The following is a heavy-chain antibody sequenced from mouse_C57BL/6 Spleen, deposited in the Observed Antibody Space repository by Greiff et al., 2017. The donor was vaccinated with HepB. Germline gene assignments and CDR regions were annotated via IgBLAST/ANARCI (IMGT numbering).Heavy chain of an antibody. V-gene: IGHV1-54*01. CDR2: INPGSGGN. Sequence: VQLQQSGAELVRPGTSVKVSCKASGYAFTNYLIEWVKQRPGQGLEWIGVINPGSGGNNYNEKFKGKAKLTADKSSSTAYMQLSSLTYEDSAVYFCARRFAYWGQGTLVTVSA. J-gene: IGHJ3*01. CDR3: ARRFAY. CDR1: GYAFTNYL.